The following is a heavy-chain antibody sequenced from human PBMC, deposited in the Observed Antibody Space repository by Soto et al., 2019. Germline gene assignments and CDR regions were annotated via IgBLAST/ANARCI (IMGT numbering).Heavy chain of an antibody. V-gene: IGHV3-30*18. J-gene: IGHJ4*02. CDR1: GFTFSSYG. Sequence: PGGSLRLSCAASGFTFSSYGMHWVRQAPGKGLEWVAVISYDGSNKYYADSVKGRFTISRDNSKNTPYLQMNSLRAEDTAVYYCAKAGLPAWDYDILTGRPYLLDYFDYWGQGTLVTVSS. CDR2: ISYDGSNK. D-gene: IGHD3-9*01. CDR3: AKAGLPAWDYDILTGRPYLLDYFDY.